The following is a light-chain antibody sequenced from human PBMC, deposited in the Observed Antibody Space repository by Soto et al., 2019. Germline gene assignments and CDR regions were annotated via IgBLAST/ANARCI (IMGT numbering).Light chain of an antibody. CDR2: EVS. CDR3: CSYAGSTPYVV. V-gene: IGLV2-23*02. Sequence: QSALTQPASVSGSPGQSITISCTGTSSDVGRYNLVSWYQQHPGEAPKLIIYEVSKWPSGVSNRFSGSKSGNTAALTISGLQAEDEADYYCCSYAGSTPYVVFGGGTKLTVL. J-gene: IGLJ2*01. CDR1: SSDVGRYNL.